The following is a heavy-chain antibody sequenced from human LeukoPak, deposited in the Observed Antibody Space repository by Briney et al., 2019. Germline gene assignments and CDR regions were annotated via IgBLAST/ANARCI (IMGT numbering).Heavy chain of an antibody. CDR3: ARDSSGYYYGYYYYYMDV. V-gene: IGHV4-38-2*02. J-gene: IGHJ6*03. CDR2: IYHSGRT. Sequence: SETLSLTCTVSGYSISSGYYWGWIRQPPGKGLEWIGSIYHSGRTFYNPSLKSRVTISVDTSKNQFSLKLSSVTAADTAVYYCARDSSGYYYGYYYYYMDVWGKGTTVTISS. CDR1: GYSISSGYY. D-gene: IGHD3-22*01.